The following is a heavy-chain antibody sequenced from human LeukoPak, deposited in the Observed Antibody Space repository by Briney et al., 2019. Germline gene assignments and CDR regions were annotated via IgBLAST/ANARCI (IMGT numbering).Heavy chain of an antibody. CDR1: GFTFSSYA. Sequence: GGSLRLSCAASGFTFSSYAMDWVRQAPGKGLEWVAVISYDGSNKYYADSVKGRFTISRDNSKNTLYLQMNSLRAEDTAVYYCAREGQWELLHYFDYWGQGTLVTVSS. D-gene: IGHD1-26*01. CDR3: AREGQWELLHYFDY. V-gene: IGHV3-30-3*01. CDR2: ISYDGSNK. J-gene: IGHJ4*02.